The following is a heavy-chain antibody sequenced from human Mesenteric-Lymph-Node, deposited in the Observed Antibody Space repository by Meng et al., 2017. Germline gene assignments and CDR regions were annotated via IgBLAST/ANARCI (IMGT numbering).Heavy chain of an antibody. CDR1: GGSVRSSYY. D-gene: IGHD6-19*01. CDR2: IYHSGST. J-gene: IGHJ4*02. Sequence: SETLSLTCAVSGGSVRSSYYWSWIRQSPGKGLELIGYIYHSGSTNYNPSLRSRVTISIDTSKNQFSLELSSVTAADTAVYYCARMVGSGPFDYWGQGTLVTVSS. CDR3: ARMVGSGPFDY. V-gene: IGHV4-61*01.